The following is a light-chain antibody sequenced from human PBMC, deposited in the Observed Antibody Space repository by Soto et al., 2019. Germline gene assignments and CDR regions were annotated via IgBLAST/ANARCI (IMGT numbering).Light chain of an antibody. CDR3: QQYGSTPRT. CDR1: QSVSSSY. Sequence: EVGLKQSPGTLSLSPGERATLSCRASQSVSSSYLAWYQLKPGQAPRLLIYGASSRATGIPDRFSGSGSGTDFTLTISRLEPEDFAVYYCQQYGSTPRTFGQGTKVDIK. J-gene: IGKJ1*01. CDR2: GAS. V-gene: IGKV3-20*01.